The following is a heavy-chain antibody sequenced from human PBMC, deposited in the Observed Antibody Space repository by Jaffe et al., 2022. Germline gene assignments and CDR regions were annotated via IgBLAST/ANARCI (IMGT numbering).Heavy chain of an antibody. Sequence: QVQLVESGGGVVQPGGSLRLSCAASGFTFSSYGMHWVRQAPGKGLEWVAFIRYDGSNKYYADSVKGRFTISRDNSKNTLYLQMNSLRAEDTAVYYCAKDLDSSGWYEPTPIDYWGQGTLVTVSS. D-gene: IGHD6-19*01. V-gene: IGHV3-30*02. J-gene: IGHJ4*02. CDR1: GFTFSSYG. CDR3: AKDLDSSGWYEPTPIDY. CDR2: IRYDGSNK.